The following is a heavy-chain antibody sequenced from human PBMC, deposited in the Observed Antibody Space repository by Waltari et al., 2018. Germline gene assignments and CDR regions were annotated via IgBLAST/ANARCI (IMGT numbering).Heavy chain of an antibody. CDR2: VDPEDGET. CDR1: GFTFTDYY. Sequence: DVQLVQSGAEVKKPGATVKISCKISGFTFTDYYIPWVQQAPGKGLKWVGLVDPEDGETVYAGNFQGRVTITADTLTDPAFMEVDTLRSEDTAVYYCATGREQLAHFDHWGQGTLVTVSS. D-gene: IGHD6-6*01. CDR3: ATGREQLAHFDH. J-gene: IGHJ4*02. V-gene: IGHV1-69-2*01.